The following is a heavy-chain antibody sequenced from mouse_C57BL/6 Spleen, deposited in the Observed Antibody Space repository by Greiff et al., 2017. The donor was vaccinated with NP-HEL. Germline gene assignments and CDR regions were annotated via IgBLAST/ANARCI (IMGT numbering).Heavy chain of an antibody. Sequence: EVQLQQSGPELVKPGASVKISCKASGYTFTDYYMNWVKQSHGKSLEWIGDINPNNGGTSYNQKFKGKATLTVDKSSSTAYMELRSLTSEDSAVYYCARTGGYDYDDYAMDYWGQGTSVTVSS. J-gene: IGHJ4*01. CDR2: INPNNGGT. V-gene: IGHV1-26*01. CDR1: GYTFTDYY. D-gene: IGHD2-4*01. CDR3: ARTGGYDYDDYAMDY.